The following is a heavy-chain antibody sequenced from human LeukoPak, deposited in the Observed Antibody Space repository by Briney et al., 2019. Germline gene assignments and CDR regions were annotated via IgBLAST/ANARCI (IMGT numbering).Heavy chain of an antibody. J-gene: IGHJ2*01. D-gene: IGHD3-22*01. CDR2: IGST. CDR3: ARGLNYYDSSGRPHWYFDL. CDR1: GGSISGYY. V-gene: IGHV4-59*08. Sequence: PSETLSLTCTVSGGSISGYYWSWIRRPPGKGLEWVGHIGSTNYNPSLKSRVTISVDTSKNQFSLKLSSVTAADTAVYYCARGLNYYDSSGRPHWYFDLWGRGTLVTVSS.